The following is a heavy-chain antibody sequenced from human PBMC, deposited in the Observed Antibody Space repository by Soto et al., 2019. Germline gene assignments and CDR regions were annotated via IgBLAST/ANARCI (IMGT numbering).Heavy chain of an antibody. CDR2: IIPIFGTA. CDR1: GGTFSSYA. Sequence: GASVKVSCKASGGTFSSYAISWVRPAPGQGLEWMGGIIPIFGTANYAQKFQGRVTITADESTSTAYMELSSLRSEDTAVYYCARARAHTAMVPPRYFDYWGQGTLVTVSS. CDR3: ARARAHTAMVPPRYFDY. D-gene: IGHD5-18*01. V-gene: IGHV1-69*13. J-gene: IGHJ4*02.